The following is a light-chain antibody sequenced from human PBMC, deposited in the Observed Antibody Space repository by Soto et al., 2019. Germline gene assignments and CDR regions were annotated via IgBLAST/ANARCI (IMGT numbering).Light chain of an antibody. Sequence: EIVLTQSPCTLSLSPGEGATLSCRASQSVASYLAWYQQKPDQAPRLLIYGASTRAAGIPARFSGSGSGTDFTLTISSLEPEDFAVYYCQQRSNWPPITFGQGTRLEIK. V-gene: IGKV3-11*01. CDR1: QSVASY. CDR2: GAS. J-gene: IGKJ5*01. CDR3: QQRSNWPPIT.